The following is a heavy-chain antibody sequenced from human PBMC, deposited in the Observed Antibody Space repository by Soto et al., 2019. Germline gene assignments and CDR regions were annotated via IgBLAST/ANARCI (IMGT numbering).Heavy chain of an antibody. CDR1: APSFSGYY. CDR3: ARVLLPPGYCSGTSRRTRSVYGY. D-gene: IGHD2-2*01. Sequence: ETLSLTCAPYAPSFSGYYFSWVRPPPGQGLEWIGELNPSGRTTKHPYLKSRETISVDTSKNQLSLKLRSVSAADTAVYYCARVLLPPGYCSGTSRRTRSVYGYWGQGTLVTVSS. CDR2: LNPSGRT. V-gene: IGHV4-34*04. J-gene: IGHJ4*02.